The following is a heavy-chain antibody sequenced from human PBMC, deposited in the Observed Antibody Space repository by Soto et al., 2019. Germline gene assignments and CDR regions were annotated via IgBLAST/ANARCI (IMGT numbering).Heavy chain of an antibody. CDR1: GFTFSSYE. CDR3: AREDSSDVFDY. Sequence: GSLRLSCAASGFTFSSYEMNWVRQAPGKELEWLSYISSSGSTIYYADSPKGRFTISRDNAKNSLYLQMNSLRAEDTAVYYCAREDSSDVFDYWGQGTLVTVSS. CDR2: ISSSGSTI. V-gene: IGHV3-48*03. D-gene: IGHD1-26*01. J-gene: IGHJ4*02.